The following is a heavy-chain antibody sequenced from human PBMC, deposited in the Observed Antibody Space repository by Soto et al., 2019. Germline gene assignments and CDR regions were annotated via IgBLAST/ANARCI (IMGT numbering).Heavy chain of an antibody. D-gene: IGHD1-26*01. CDR1: GFTFSSYA. Sequence: GGSLRLSCAASGFTFSSYAMHWVRQAPGKGLEWVAVISYDGSNKYYADSVKGRFTISRDNSKNTLYLQMNSLRAEDTAVYYCARGFGATTSYWGQGTLVTVSS. J-gene: IGHJ4*02. V-gene: IGHV3-30-3*01. CDR2: ISYDGSNK. CDR3: ARGFGATTSY.